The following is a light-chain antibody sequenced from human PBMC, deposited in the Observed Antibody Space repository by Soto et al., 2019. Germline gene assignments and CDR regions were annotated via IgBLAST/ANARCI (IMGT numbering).Light chain of an antibody. CDR2: DVS. CDR1: SSDVGDYNY. J-gene: IGLJ1*01. CDR3: SSYTSSSTPLYV. V-gene: IGLV2-14*01. Sequence: LTQPASVSGSPGQSITISCTGTSSDVGDYNYVSWYQQHPGKAPKLMIYDVSNRPSGVSNRFSGSKSGNTASLTISGLQAEDEADYYCSSYTSSSTPLYVFGTGTKVTVL.